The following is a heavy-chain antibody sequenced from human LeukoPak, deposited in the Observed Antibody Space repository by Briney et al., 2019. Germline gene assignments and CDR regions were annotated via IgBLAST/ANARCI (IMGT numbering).Heavy chain of an antibody. Sequence: GGSLRLSCVASGFTFSHYSLHRVRQAPGKGLEWVTLILYDGSKKYYTDSVRGRFTISRDNSMSTLFLQMNTLTAEDTAVYYCANSEYSTSSRDLNDYWGQEPWSPSPQ. D-gene: IGHD6-6*01. J-gene: IGHJ4*01. CDR2: ILYDGSKK. V-gene: IGHV3-30-3*01. CDR1: GFTFSHYS. CDR3: ANSEYSTSSRDLNDY.